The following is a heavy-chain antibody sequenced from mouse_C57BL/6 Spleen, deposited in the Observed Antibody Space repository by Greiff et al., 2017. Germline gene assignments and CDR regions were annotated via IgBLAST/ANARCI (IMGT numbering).Heavy chain of an antibody. CDR3: TRGDGNGAWFAY. V-gene: IGHV1-5*01. CDR2: MYPGNSDT. J-gene: IGHJ3*01. Sequence: LEWIGAMYPGNSDTSYNQKFKGKAKLTAVTSASTAYMELSSLTNEDSAVYYCTRGDGNGAWFAYWGQGTLVTVSA. D-gene: IGHD2-1*01.